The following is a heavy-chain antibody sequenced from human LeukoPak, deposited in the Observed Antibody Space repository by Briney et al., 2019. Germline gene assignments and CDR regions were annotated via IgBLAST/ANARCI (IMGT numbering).Heavy chain of an antibody. J-gene: IGHJ4*02. CDR2: ISGSGGST. D-gene: IGHD5-24*01. CDR1: GFTSSSCA. CDR3: ARVGRWLQLNYFDY. Sequence: GGSLRLSCAASGFTSSSCAMSWVRQAPGKGLEWVSAISGSGGSTYYADSVKGRFTISRDNAKNSLYLQMNSLRAEDTAVYYCARVGRWLQLNYFDYWGQGTLVTVSS. V-gene: IGHV3-23*01.